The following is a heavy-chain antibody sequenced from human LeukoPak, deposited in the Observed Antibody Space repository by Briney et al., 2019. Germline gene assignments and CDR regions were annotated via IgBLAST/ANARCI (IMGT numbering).Heavy chain of an antibody. CDR3: ARANRVSLYYFDY. V-gene: IGHV4-38-2*02. CDR2: IYHSGST. CDR1: GYSISSGYY. J-gene: IGHJ4*02. Sequence: PSETLSLTCTVSGYSISSGYYWGWIRQPPGKGLEWIGSIYHSGSTYYNPSLKSRVTISVDTSKNQFSLKLSSVTAADTAVYYCARANRVSLYYFDYWGQGTLVTVSS. D-gene: IGHD5/OR15-5a*01.